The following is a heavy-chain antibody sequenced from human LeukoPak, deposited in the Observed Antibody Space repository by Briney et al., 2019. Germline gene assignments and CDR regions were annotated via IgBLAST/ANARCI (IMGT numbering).Heavy chain of an antibody. V-gene: IGHV4-34*01. Sequence: SETLSLTCAVYGGSFSGYYWSWIRQPPGKGLEWIGEINHSGSTNYNPSLKSRVTISVDTSKNQFSLKLSSVTAADTAVYYCAGELSSGWYRGAFDYWGQGTLVTVSS. CDR3: AGELSSGWYRGAFDY. CDR1: GGSFSGYY. D-gene: IGHD6-19*01. J-gene: IGHJ4*02. CDR2: INHSGST.